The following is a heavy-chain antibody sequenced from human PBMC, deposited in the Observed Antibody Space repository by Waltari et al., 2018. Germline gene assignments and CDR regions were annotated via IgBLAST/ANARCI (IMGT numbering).Heavy chain of an antibody. V-gene: IGHV1-46*01. Sequence: QVQLVQSGAEVKKPGASVKVSCKASGYTFTSYYMPWVRQAPGQGLEWMGIINPSGGSTSYAQKFQGRVTMTRDTSTSTVYMELSSLRSEDTAVYYCARDRSSIFGRGWVDYWGQGTLVTVSS. CDR2: INPSGGST. D-gene: IGHD3-10*02. J-gene: IGHJ4*02. CDR3: ARDRSSIFGRGWVDY. CDR1: GYTFTSYY.